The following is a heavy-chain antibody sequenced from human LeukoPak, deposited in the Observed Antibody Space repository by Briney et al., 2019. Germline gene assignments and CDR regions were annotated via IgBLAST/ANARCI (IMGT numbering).Heavy chain of an antibody. D-gene: IGHD3-22*01. Sequence: GGSLRLSCAASGFIFSNYGMNWVRKAPGKGLGWVAAISASGSATSYADSVRGRFTISRDNSKNTLYLQMNSLRAEDTAVYYCARGSLPYYYDSSGYLYYFDYWGQGTLVTVSS. CDR3: ARGSLPYYYDSSGYLYYFDY. CDR2: ISASGSAT. CDR1: GFIFSNYG. V-gene: IGHV3-23*01. J-gene: IGHJ4*02.